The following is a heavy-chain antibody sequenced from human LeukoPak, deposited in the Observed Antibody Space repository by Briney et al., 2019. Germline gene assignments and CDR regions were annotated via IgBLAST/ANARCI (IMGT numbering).Heavy chain of an antibody. V-gene: IGHV4-34*01. CDR2: INHSGST. Sequence: SETLSLTCAVYGGSFSGYYWSWIRQPPGKGLEWIGEINHSGSTYYNPSLKSRVTISVDTSKNQFSLKLSSVTAADTAVYYCARGSDSSSWYLGYYYYGMDAWGQGTTVTVSS. J-gene: IGHJ6*02. D-gene: IGHD6-13*01. CDR1: GGSFSGYY. CDR3: ARGSDSSSWYLGYYYYGMDA.